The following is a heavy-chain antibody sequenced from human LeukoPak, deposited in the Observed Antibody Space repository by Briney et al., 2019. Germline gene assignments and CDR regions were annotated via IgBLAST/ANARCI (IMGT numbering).Heavy chain of an antibody. D-gene: IGHD3-10*01. J-gene: IGHJ3*02. Sequence: SGTLSLTCAVSGGSISSSNWWSWIRQPPGKGLEWIGNIFYSGSTYYSPSLRSRVTISLDTSRNQFSLKLNSVTAADTAVYYCAKSNGYGLVDIWGQGTMVTVSS. CDR3: AKSNGYGLVDI. CDR2: IFYSGST. V-gene: IGHV4-4*02. CDR1: GGSISSSNW.